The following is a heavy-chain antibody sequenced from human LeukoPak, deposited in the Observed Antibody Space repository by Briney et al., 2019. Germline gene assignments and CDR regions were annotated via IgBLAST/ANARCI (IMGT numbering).Heavy chain of an antibody. CDR2: ISTYNGNT. D-gene: IGHD4-17*01. CDR1: GYNFDRYG. CDR3: ARVETTVTVFDS. J-gene: IGHJ4*02. V-gene: IGHV1-18*04. Sequence: ASVKVSCQGSGYNFDRYGVSWVRQAPGQGLEWMGWISTYNGNTIYAQKFEGRVTVTTDTSTNTVYMDLRSLRSDDTAVYYCARVETTVTVFDSWGQGTLVTVSS.